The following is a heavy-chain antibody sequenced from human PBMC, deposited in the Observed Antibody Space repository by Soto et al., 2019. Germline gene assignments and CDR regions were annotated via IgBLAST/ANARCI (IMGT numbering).Heavy chain of an antibody. J-gene: IGHJ6*02. CDR1: TFPLMDYD. CDR3: AKSLVVSGSYYYYGMDV. CDR2: ISRSGTGT. Sequence: GSLRPSGTAATFPLMDYDVTWVRQASGKGLEWVSIISRSGTGTNYADSVNCRFTSARDNSKNTLYLQMNSLRAEYTAVYYCAKSLVVSGSYYYYGMDVWGQGT. V-gene: IGHV3-23*01. D-gene: IGHD6-19*01.